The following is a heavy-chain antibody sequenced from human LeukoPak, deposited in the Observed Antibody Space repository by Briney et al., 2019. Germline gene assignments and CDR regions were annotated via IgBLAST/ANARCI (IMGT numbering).Heavy chain of an antibody. V-gene: IGHV4-34*01. CDR1: GGSFSGYY. CDR2: INHSGST. CDR3: ARGYGSGSYYNGFDY. Sequence: PSETLSLTCAVYGGSFSGYYWSWIRQPPGKGLEWIGEINHSGSTNYNPSLKSRLTISVDTYKNQFSLKLSSVTAADTAVYYCARGYGSGSYYNGFDYWGQGTLVTVSS. J-gene: IGHJ4*02. D-gene: IGHD3-10*01.